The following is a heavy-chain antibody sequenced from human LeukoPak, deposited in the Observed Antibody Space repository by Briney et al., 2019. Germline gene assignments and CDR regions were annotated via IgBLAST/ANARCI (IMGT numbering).Heavy chain of an antibody. CDR1: GGSISSSSYY. J-gene: IGHJ4*02. Sequence: PSETLSLTCTVSGGSISSSSYYWGWIRQPPGKGLEWIGSIYYSGSTYYNPSLKSRVTISVDTSKNQFSLKLSSVTAADTAVYYCARERCSSTSCYEGFDYWGQGTLVTVSS. D-gene: IGHD2-2*01. CDR3: ARERCSSTSCYEGFDY. V-gene: IGHV4-39*07. CDR2: IYYSGST.